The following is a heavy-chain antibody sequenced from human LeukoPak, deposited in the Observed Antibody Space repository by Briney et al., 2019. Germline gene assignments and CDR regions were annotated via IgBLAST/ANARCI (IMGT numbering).Heavy chain of an antibody. CDR3: ARALATVVTPYNWFDP. J-gene: IGHJ5*02. D-gene: IGHD4-23*01. Sequence: SVKVSCKASGGTFSSYTISWVRQAPGQGLEWVGRIIPILGIANYAQKFQGRVTITADKSTSTAYMELSSLRSEDTAVYYCARALATVVTPYNWFDPWGQGTLVTVSS. CDR1: GGTFSSYT. V-gene: IGHV1-69*02. CDR2: IIPILGIA.